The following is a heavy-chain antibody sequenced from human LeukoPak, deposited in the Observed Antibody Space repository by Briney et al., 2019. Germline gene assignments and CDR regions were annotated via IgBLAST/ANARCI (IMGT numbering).Heavy chain of an antibody. V-gene: IGHV3-66*04. CDR1: GFTISNNY. CDR3: AKLTNSWFDP. J-gene: IGHJ5*02. D-gene: IGHD2-2*01. CDR2: IYSGGFT. Sequence: GGSLRLSCAASGFTISNNYIRWLRQAPGKGLEWVSHIYSGGFTQFAGSVRGRFTMSRDSSKNTLYLQMNSLRAEDTAVYYCAKLTNSWFDPWGQGTLVAVSS.